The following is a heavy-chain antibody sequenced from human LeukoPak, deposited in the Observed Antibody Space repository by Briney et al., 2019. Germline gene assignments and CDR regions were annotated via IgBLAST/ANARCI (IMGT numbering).Heavy chain of an antibody. CDR1: GYTFTSYA. D-gene: IGHD6-19*01. J-gene: IGHJ6*02. Sequence: SVKVSCKASGYTFTSYAMNWVRQAPGQGLEWMGWLNTNTGNPTYAQGFTGRFVFSLDTSVSTAYLQISSLKAEDTAVYYCARVSIAVAGPPELLYGMDVWGQGTTVTVSS. CDR3: ARVSIAVAGPPELLYGMDV. V-gene: IGHV7-4-1*02. CDR2: LNTNTGNP.